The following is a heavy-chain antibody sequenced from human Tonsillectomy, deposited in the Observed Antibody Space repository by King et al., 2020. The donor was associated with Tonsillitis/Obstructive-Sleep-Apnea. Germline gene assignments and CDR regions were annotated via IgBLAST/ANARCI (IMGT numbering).Heavy chain of an antibody. Sequence: VQLVESGGGLVQPGGSLRLSCAASRFTFSDYNMNWVSQAPWKGLEWISYFSSSDSSIYYRDAVKGRFTISRDNAKNSLHLQMNSLRDDDSAVYYCTRDENTGIVEVPSAVYYYYYMDVWGKGTTVTVSS. CDR3: TRDENTGIVEVPSAVYYYYYMDV. V-gene: IGHV3-48*02. D-gene: IGHD2-2*01. CDR2: FSSSDSSI. CDR1: RFTFSDYN. J-gene: IGHJ6*03.